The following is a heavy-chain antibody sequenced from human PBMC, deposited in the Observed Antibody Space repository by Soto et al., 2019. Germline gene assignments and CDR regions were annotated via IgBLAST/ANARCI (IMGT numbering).Heavy chain of an antibody. Sequence: QVQLVQSGAEVKKPGASVKVSCKASGYTFTRSGISWVRQAPGQGLEWMGGINGYNGNTNYAQKFQGRITMTTDTPTSTAYMELRSLRSDDTAVYYCARMGDVPYYYYGMDGWGQGNRVIVS. CDR3: ARMGDVPYYYYGMDG. CDR1: GYTFTRSG. V-gene: IGHV1-18*01. CDR2: INGYNGNT. D-gene: IGHD3-16*01. J-gene: IGHJ6*02.